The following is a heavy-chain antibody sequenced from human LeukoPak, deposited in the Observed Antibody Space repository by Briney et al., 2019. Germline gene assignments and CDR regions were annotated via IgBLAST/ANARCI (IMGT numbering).Heavy chain of an antibody. V-gene: IGHV3-23*01. D-gene: IGHD7-27*01. Sequence: GGSLRLSCAASGFTFSTYTMYWVRHPPGKRLEWASIIGSSGGGIHYADSVKGRFTISRDNSKNALYLQMNSLRVEDTAVYYCAIDPTWGPHSWGQGVPVTVSS. CDR2: IGSSGGGI. J-gene: IGHJ4*02. CDR3: AIDPTWGPHS. CDR1: GFTFSTYT.